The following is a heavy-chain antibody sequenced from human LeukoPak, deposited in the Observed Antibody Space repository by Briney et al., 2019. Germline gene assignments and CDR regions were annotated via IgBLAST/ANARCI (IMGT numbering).Heavy chain of an antibody. Sequence: ASVKVSCKASGYTXVNYYIHWVRQAPGQGLEWMGWVNPSSGGTNYAQNFQGRVTMTRDTTITTAYMELTSLIPDDTAVYFCARGGYCDYWGQGTLVTVSS. CDR2: VNPSSGGT. J-gene: IGHJ4*02. V-gene: IGHV1-2*02. CDR1: GYTXVNYY. CDR3: ARGGYCDY.